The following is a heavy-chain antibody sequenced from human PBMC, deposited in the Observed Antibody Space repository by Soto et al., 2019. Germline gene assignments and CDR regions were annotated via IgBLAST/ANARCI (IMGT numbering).Heavy chain of an antibody. CDR3: AKVDTWTYFDY. V-gene: IGHV3-23*01. J-gene: IGHJ4*02. Sequence: PGGSLRLSCAASGFTFSSYAMSWVRQAPGKGLEWVSSISHSSGDTYYADSVKGRFTISRDNSRNTLYLQLSSLRDEDTAVYYCAKVDTWTYFDYWGQGTLVTVSS. D-gene: IGHD5-12*01. CDR1: GFTFSSYA. CDR2: ISHSSGDT.